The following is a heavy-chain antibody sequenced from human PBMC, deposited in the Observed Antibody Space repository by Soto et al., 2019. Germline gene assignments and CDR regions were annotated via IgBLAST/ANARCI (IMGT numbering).Heavy chain of an antibody. CDR2: ISGSGGST. CDR1: GFTFSSYA. Sequence: GGSLRLSCAASGFTFSSYAMSWVRQAPGKGLEWVSAISGSGGSTYYADSVKGRFTISRDNSKNTLYLQMNSLRAEDTAVYYCNRDSQDYGDYVSYCFDYWGQGTLVTVSS. V-gene: IGHV3-23*01. D-gene: IGHD4-17*01. CDR3: NRDSQDYGDYVSYCFDY. J-gene: IGHJ4*02.